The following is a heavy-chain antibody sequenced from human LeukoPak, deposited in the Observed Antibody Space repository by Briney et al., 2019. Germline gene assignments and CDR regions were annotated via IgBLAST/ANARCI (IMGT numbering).Heavy chain of an antibody. CDR2: IIPILGIA. Sequence: GASVKVSCKASGGTFSSYAISWVRQAPGQGLEWMGRIIPILGIANYVQKFQGRVTITADKSTSTAYMELSSLRSEDTAVYYCAREATMVRGVYDYWGQGTLVTVSS. CDR3: AREATMVRGVYDY. J-gene: IGHJ4*02. CDR1: GGTFSSYA. D-gene: IGHD3-10*01. V-gene: IGHV1-69*04.